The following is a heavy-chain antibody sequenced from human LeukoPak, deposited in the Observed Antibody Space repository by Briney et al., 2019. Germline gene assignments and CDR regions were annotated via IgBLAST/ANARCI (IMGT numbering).Heavy chain of an antibody. V-gene: IGHV1-18*01. D-gene: IGHD2-2*01. J-gene: IGHJ4*02. CDR1: GYTFTSYG. Sequence: ASVKVSCKASGYTFTSYGISRVRQAPGQGLEWMGWISAYNGNTNYAQKLQGRVTMTTDTSTSTAYMELRSLRSDDTAVYYCARDFWRYCSSTSCYGICDYWGQGTLVTVSS. CDR3: ARDFWRYCSSTSCYGICDY. CDR2: ISAYNGNT.